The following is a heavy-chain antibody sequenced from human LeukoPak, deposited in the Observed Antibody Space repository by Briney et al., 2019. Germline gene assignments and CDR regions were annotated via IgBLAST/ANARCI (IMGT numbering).Heavy chain of an antibody. J-gene: IGHJ3*02. V-gene: IGHV3-7*01. CDR3: ARDRSGYYVSGSYYNAAFDI. CDR2: IKQDGSEK. Sequence: GGSLRLSCAASGFTFSSYWMSWVRQAPGKGLEWVANIKQDGSEKYYVDSVKGRFTISRDNAKNSLYLQMNSLRAEDTAVYYCARDRSGYYVSGSYYNAAFDIWGQGTMVTVSS. D-gene: IGHD3-10*01. CDR1: GFTFSSYW.